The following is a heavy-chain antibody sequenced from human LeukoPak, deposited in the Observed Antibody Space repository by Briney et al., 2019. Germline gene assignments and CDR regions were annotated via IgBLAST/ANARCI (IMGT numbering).Heavy chain of an antibody. J-gene: IGHJ4*02. CDR3: AKDGLCPDVCPTEIAVSGYFDS. CDR1: GVTFGTYG. V-gene: IGHV3-30*02. Sequence: GGSLRLSCVASGVTFGTYGLHWVRQAPGKGLEWVAFIRFDGGDKYYADSVKGRFTVSRDNSKNTLYLQMNSLRIEDTAMYYCAKDGLCPDVCPTEIAVSGYFDSWGQGILVTVSS. D-gene: IGHD6-19*01. CDR2: IRFDGGDK.